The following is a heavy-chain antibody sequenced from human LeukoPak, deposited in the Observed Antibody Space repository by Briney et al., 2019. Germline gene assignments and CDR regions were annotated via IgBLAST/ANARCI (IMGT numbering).Heavy chain of an antibody. CDR3: AKDRGVEWELTDAFDI. CDR2: ISGSGDNT. CDR1: GFTFSSYA. J-gene: IGHJ3*02. V-gene: IGHV3-23*01. D-gene: IGHD1-26*01. Sequence: GGSLRLSCAASGFTFSSYAMSWVRQAPGKGLESVSAISGSGDNTHYADSVKGRFTISRDNSKNTLYLQMNSLRAEDTAVYYCAKDRGVEWELTDAFDIWGQGTMVTVSS.